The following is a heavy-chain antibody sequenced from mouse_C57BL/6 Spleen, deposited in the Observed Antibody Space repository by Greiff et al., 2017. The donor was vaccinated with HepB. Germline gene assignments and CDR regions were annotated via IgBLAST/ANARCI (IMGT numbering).Heavy chain of an antibody. Sequence: EVKLMESGPGLVKPSQSLSLTCSVTGYSITSGYYWNWIRQFPGNKLEWMGYISYDGSNNYNPSLKNRISITRDTSKNQFFLKLNSVTTEDTATYYCAREVDEGYFDYWGQGTTLTVSS. D-gene: IGHD1-1*02. J-gene: IGHJ2*01. CDR2: ISYDGSN. CDR1: GYSITSGYY. CDR3: AREVDEGYFDY. V-gene: IGHV3-6*01.